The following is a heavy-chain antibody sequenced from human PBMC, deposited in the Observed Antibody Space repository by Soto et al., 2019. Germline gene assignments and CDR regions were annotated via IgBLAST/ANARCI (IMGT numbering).Heavy chain of an antibody. CDR2: ISGGGRPI. D-gene: IGHD2-15*01. CDR3: ARDLCWAFDS. J-gene: IGHJ4*02. Sequence: EVQLVESEGGSVQPGGSLRLSCAASGFTFSTFSMNWVRQAPGRGLEWISYISGGGRPISYADSVKGRFTISRDNAKNSLDLQMDSLTDEDTAVYYCARDLCWAFDSWGQGTLVTVSS. CDR1: GFTFSTFS. V-gene: IGHV3-48*02.